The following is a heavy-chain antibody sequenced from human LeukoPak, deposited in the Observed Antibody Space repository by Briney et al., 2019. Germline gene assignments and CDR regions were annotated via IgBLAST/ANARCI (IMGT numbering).Heavy chain of an antibody. V-gene: IGHV1-8*01. Sequence: ASVKVSCKASGYTFTSYDINWVRQATGQGLEWMGWMNPNSGNTGYAQKFQGRVTMTRNTSISTAYMELSSLRSEDTAVYYCARVPMVRGVTRTRFDYWGQGTLVTVSS. CDR1: GYTFTSYD. CDR2: MNPNSGNT. CDR3: ARVPMVRGVTRTRFDY. D-gene: IGHD3-10*01. J-gene: IGHJ4*02.